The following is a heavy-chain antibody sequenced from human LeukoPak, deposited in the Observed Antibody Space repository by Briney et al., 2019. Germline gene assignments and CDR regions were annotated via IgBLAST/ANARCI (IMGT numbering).Heavy chain of an antibody. J-gene: IGHJ3*02. Sequence: GESLKISCEDSGYRFTSYWIGRVRQMPGKGLEWMGIIYPGDSATRYSPSFQGRVTISADRSISTAYLQWSSLKASDTAIYYCARHRSPGMGTTADAFDIWGQGTMVSVSS. CDR1: GYRFTSYW. D-gene: IGHD1-14*01. CDR2: IYPGDSAT. CDR3: ARHRSPGMGTTADAFDI. V-gene: IGHV5-51*01.